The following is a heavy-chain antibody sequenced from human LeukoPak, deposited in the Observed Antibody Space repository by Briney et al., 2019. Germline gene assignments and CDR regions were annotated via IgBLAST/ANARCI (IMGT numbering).Heavy chain of an antibody. Sequence: ASVKVSCKASGYTFTSYGISWVRQAPGQGRGWMGWISAYNGNTNYAQKLQGRVTMTTDTSTSTAYMELRSLRSDDTAVYYCARDHSITMVRGVIITSSPPLGYWGQGTLVTVSS. J-gene: IGHJ4*02. CDR1: GYTFTSYG. CDR3: ARDHSITMVRGVIITSSPPLGY. D-gene: IGHD3-10*01. CDR2: ISAYNGNT. V-gene: IGHV1-18*04.